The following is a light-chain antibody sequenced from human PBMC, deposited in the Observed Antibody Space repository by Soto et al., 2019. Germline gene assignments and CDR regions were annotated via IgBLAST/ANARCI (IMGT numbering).Light chain of an antibody. CDR1: QHINDW. J-gene: IGKJ1*01. V-gene: IGKV1-5*03. Sequence: DIPMTQSPSMLSASVGDRVIMTCRASQHINDWLAWYHQRPGKAPELLIYKASTLQSGVPSMFSATGFGAAFALTISSLQPDDHETYSCQNYHHYPWTFGHGTKVEV. CDR2: KAS. CDR3: QNYHHYPWT.